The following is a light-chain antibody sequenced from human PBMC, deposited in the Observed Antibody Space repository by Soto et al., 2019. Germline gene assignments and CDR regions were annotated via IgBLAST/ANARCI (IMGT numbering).Light chain of an antibody. V-gene: IGLV2-23*01. J-gene: IGLJ1*01. Sequence: QSVLTQPASVSGSPGQSITISCTGTSSDVGGYNYVSWYRQHPGKAPKLMIYDGSKRPSGVSNRFSGSKSGNTASLTISGLQAEDEADYYCCSYAGSSTYVFGTGTKVTVL. CDR3: CSYAGSSTYV. CDR2: DGS. CDR1: SSDVGGYNY.